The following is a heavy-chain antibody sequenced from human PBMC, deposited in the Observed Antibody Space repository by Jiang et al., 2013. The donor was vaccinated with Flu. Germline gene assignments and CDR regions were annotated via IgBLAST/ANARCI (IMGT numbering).Heavy chain of an antibody. CDR1: GDSIRSYY. J-gene: IGHJ4*02. V-gene: IGHV4-59*08. CDR3: ARHARVNVVAAIGDPLDY. CDR2: IYYSGNT. D-gene: IGHD5-12*01. Sequence: GPGLVKPSETLSLTCSVSGDSIRSYYWSWIRQPPGKGLEWIGYIYYSGNTNYSPSLKSRVTISADTSKNEVSLRLTSVTAADTAVYYCARHARVNVVAAIGDPLDYWGPGTLVIAS.